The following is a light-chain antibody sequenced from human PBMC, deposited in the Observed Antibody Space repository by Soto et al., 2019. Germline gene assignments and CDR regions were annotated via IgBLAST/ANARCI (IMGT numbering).Light chain of an antibody. V-gene: IGLV2-14*03. Sequence: QSALTQPASVSGSPGQSITISCTGTSSDVGGYNYVSWYQHHPGKAPKLMIYDVSSRPSGIYNRFSGTKPGNTAGLTISVLQAEDEADYCCSSYTSRSTLYVFGPGTTVPVL. CDR3: SSYTSRSTLYV. CDR2: DVS. J-gene: IGLJ1*01. CDR1: SSDVGGYNY.